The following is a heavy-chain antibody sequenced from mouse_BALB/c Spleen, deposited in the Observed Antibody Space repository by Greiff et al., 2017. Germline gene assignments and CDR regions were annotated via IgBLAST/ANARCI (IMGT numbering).Heavy chain of an antibody. J-gene: IGHJ2*01. CDR2: IDPANGNT. D-gene: IGHD2-1*01. Sequence: VQLQQSGAELVKPGASVKLSCTASGFNITDTYMHWVKQRPEQGLEWIGRIDPANGNTKYDPKFQGKATITADTSSNTAYLQLSSLTSEDTAVYDGARGEICYGNCGFDYWGQGTTLTVSS. CDR3: ARGEICYGNCGFDY. CDR1: GFNITDTY. V-gene: IGHV14-3*02.